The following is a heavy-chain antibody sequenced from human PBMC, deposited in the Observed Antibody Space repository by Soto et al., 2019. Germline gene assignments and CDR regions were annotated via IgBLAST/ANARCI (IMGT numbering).Heavy chain of an antibody. V-gene: IGHV3-30-3*01. Sequence: QVQLVESGGGVVQPGRSLRLSCAASGFTFSSYAMHWVRQAPGKGLEWVAVISYDGSNKYYADSVKGRFTISRDNSKNTLYLQMTSLRAEDTAVYYCARVSSSYSSGWYSSSDYWGQGTLVTVSS. CDR3: ARVSSSYSSGWYSSSDY. CDR1: GFTFSSYA. CDR2: ISYDGSNK. D-gene: IGHD6-19*01. J-gene: IGHJ4*02.